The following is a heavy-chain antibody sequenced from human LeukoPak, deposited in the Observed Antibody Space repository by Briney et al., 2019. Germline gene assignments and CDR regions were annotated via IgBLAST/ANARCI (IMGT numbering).Heavy chain of an antibody. Sequence: PGGSLRLSCAVSGFTFSEYWMNWIRQPPGKGLEWIGEINHSGSTNYNPSLKSRVTISVDTSKNQFSLKLSSVTAADTAVYYCARRLLWFGELFYWFDPWGQGTLVTVSS. J-gene: IGHJ5*02. CDR2: INHSGST. CDR1: GFTFSEYW. CDR3: ARRLLWFGELFYWFDP. V-gene: IGHV4-34*01. D-gene: IGHD3-10*01.